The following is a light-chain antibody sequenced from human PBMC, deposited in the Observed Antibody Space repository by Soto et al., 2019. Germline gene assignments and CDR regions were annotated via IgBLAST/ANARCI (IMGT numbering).Light chain of an antibody. J-gene: IGKJ5*01. CDR1: QSVSSF. Sequence: IVLKQSPATMSLSPGKRVTLSCSASQSVSSFLAWYQQKPGQAPRLLIYEASNSANGIPTRFSVSGSGTEFTLTSICLAPADVSVYYCQRRSHWPLTFGQGTRLEIK. CDR2: EAS. V-gene: IGKV3-11*01. CDR3: QRRSHWPLT.